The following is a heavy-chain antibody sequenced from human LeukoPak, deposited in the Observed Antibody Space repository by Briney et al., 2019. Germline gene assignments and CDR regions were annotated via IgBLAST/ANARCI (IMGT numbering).Heavy chain of an antibody. CDR1: GFTFSSYA. CDR3: ARSMGALYYFDY. D-gene: IGHD1-26*01. V-gene: IGHV3-30*01. CDR2: ISYDGSNK. J-gene: IGHJ4*02. Sequence: GGSLRLSCAASGFTFSSYAMHWVRQAPGKGLEWVAVISYDGSNKYYADSVKGRFTISRDNSKNTLYLQMNSLRAEDTAVYYCARSMGALYYFDYWGQGTLVTVSS.